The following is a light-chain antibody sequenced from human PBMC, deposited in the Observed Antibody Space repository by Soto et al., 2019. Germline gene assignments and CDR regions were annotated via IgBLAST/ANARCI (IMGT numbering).Light chain of an antibody. CDR3: QSFDSSLVGLL. CDR2: EGS. Sequence: QSALTQPASVSGSPGQSITISCTGTSSDVGSYNLVSWYQQHPDKAPKLMIYEGSKRPSGVSNRFSGSKSGNTASLTISGLQAEDEADYYCQSFDSSLVGLLFGGGTKLTVL. V-gene: IGLV2-14*02. CDR1: SSDVGSYNL. J-gene: IGLJ2*01.